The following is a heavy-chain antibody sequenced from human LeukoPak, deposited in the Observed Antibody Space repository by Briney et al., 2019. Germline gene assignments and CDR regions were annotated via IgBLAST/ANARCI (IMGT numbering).Heavy chain of an antibody. V-gene: IGHV3-23*01. CDR2: ISGDGTGT. CDR3: AKQLGYCSDGSCYFPY. CDR1: GFTFKSFA. Sequence: GGSLRLSCAASGFTFKSFAMNWVRQAPGKGLEWISGISGDGTGTHYADSVKGRFTISRDNSKSTLCLQMNSLRAEDTAVYYCAKQLGYCSDGSCYFPYWGQGTLVTVSS. J-gene: IGHJ4*02. D-gene: IGHD2-15*01.